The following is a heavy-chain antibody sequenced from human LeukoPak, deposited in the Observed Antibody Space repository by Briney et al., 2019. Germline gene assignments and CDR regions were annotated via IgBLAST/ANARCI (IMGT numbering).Heavy chain of an antibody. Sequence: GGSLRLSCAASGFTFSSYWMSWVRQAPGKGLEWVSAISGSGGSTYYADSVKGRFTISRDNSKNTLYLQMNSLRAEDTAVYYCAKVLSYDILTGYYNDAFDIWGQGTMVTVSS. CDR1: GFTFSSYW. V-gene: IGHV3-23*01. CDR3: AKVLSYDILTGYYNDAFDI. CDR2: ISGSGGST. D-gene: IGHD3-9*01. J-gene: IGHJ3*02.